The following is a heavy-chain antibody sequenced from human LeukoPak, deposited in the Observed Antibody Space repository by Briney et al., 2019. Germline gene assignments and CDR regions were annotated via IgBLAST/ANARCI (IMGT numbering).Heavy chain of an antibody. CDR1: GASISTSY. J-gene: IGHJ5*02. Sequence: SETLSLTCTVSGASISTSYWYWIRQPPGKGLEWIGYIHYSGDINYNPSLKSRVTISAYTSKNQLSLKLSSVTAADTAVYYCARDLAAAGTNWFDPWGQGTLVTVSS. V-gene: IGHV4-59*01. CDR2: IHYSGDI. CDR3: ARDLAAAGTNWFDP. D-gene: IGHD6-13*01.